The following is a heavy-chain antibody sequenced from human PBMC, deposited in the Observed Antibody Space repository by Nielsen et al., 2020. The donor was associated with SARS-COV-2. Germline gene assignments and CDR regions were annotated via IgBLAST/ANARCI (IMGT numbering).Heavy chain of an antibody. D-gene: IGHD6-13*01. V-gene: IGHV3-30*18. CDR2: ISYDGSNK. CDR3: AKEGPYGSRGYFDY. Sequence: WIRQPPGKGLEWVAVISYDGSNKYYADSVKGRFTISRDNSKNTLYLQMNSLRAEDTAVYYCAKEGPYGSRGYFDYWGQGTLVTVSS. J-gene: IGHJ4*02.